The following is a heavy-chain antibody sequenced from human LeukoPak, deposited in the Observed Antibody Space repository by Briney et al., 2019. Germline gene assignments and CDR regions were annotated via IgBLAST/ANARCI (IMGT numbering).Heavy chain of an antibody. V-gene: IGHV1-2*02. CDR3: ARVTTLLRYFDWLSYGGYFDY. Sequence: ASVKVSCKASGYTFTGYYMHWVRQAPGQGLEWMGWINPNSGGTNYAQKFQGRVTMTRDTSISIAYMELSRLRSDDTAVYYCARVTTLLRYFDWLSYGGYFDYWGQGTLVTVSS. CDR1: GYTFTGYY. CDR2: INPNSGGT. J-gene: IGHJ4*02. D-gene: IGHD3-9*01.